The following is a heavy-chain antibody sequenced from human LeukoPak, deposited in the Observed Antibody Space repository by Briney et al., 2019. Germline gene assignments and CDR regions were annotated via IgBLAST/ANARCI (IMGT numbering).Heavy chain of an antibody. Sequence: SVKVSCKASGGTFSSYAISWVRQAPGQGLEWMGGIIPIFGTANYAQKLQGRVTMTTDTSTSTAYMELRSLRSDDTAVYYCARDLDQYSGRYGGFGHDFWGQGTLVTVSS. CDR1: GGTFSSYA. V-gene: IGHV1-69*05. D-gene: IGHD1-26*01. J-gene: IGHJ4*02. CDR3: ARDLDQYSGRYGGFGHDF. CDR2: IIPIFGTA.